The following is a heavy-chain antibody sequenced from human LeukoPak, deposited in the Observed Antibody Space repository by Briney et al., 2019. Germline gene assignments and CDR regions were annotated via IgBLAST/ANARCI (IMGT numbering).Heavy chain of an antibody. CDR1: GFTFSGYA. CDR3: ARDRVTMVRGAPAYYYYYGMDV. Sequence: GGSLRLSCAASGFTFSGYAMHWVRQAPGKGLEYVSAISSNGGSTYYANSVKGRFTISRDNSKNTLYLQMGSLRAEDMAVYYCARDRVTMVRGAPAYYYYYGMDVWGQGTTVTVSS. V-gene: IGHV3-64*01. D-gene: IGHD3-10*01. CDR2: ISSNGGST. J-gene: IGHJ6*02.